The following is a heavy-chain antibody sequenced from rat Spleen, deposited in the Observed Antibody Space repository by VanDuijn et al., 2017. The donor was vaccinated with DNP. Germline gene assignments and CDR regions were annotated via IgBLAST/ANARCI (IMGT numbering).Heavy chain of an antibody. CDR3: ARHVNYYDAADY. V-gene: IGHV5-31*01. D-gene: IGHD1-12*01. J-gene: IGHJ2*01. Sequence: EVKLVESGGGLVQPGRSLKLSCVASGFIFSNYWMTWIRQAPGKGLEWVASITNTGDSTYYSDSVKGRFSISRDNAKSTLYLQMDSLRSEDTASYYCARHVNYYDAADYWGQGVMVTVSS. CDR2: ITNTGDST. CDR1: GFIFSNYW.